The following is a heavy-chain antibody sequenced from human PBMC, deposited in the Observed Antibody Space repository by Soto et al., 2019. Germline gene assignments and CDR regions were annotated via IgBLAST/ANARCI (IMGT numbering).Heavy chain of an antibody. CDR1: GGSFSGYY. J-gene: IGHJ6*02. CDR2: INHSGST. CDR3: ARFKVRGVIYYYYYGMDV. D-gene: IGHD3-10*01. Sequence: SETLSLTCAVYGGSFSGYYWSWIRQPPGKGLEWIGEINHSGSTNYNPSLKSRVTISVDTSKNQFSLKLSSVTAADTAVYYCARFKVRGVIYYYYYGMDVWGQGTTVTVSS. V-gene: IGHV4-34*01.